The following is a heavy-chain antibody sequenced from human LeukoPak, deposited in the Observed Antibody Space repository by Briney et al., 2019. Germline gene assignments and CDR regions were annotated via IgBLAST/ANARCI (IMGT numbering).Heavy chain of an antibody. J-gene: IGHJ6*03. Sequence: SETLSLTCTASGGSISSYYWSWIRQPPGKGLGWIGYISYSGSTNYNPSLKSRVTISVDTSKNQFSLKLNSVTAADTAVYYCARLTGQQLVQDYYMDVWGKGTTVTVSS. CDR1: GGSISSYY. CDR3: ARLTGQQLVQDYYMDV. V-gene: IGHV4-59*08. CDR2: ISYSGST. D-gene: IGHD6-13*01.